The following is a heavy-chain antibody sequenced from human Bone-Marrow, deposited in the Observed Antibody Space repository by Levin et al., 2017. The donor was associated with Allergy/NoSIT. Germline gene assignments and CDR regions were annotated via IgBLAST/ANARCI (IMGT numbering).Heavy chain of an antibody. V-gene: IGHV3-49*04. D-gene: IGHD1-26*01. Sequence: GGSLRLSCTGSGFVFGDYALAWVRQAPGKGLEWVGLITNKASGGKAEYAASVKGRFTISRDDSRNISYPQLNSLKSDDTGLYYCLRGSLDYWGQGTLVTVSS. CDR3: LRGSLDY. J-gene: IGHJ4*02. CDR1: GFVFGDYA. CDR2: ITNKASGGKA.